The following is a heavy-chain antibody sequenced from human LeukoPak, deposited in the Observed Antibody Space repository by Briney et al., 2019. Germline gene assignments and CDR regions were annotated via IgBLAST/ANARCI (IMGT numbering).Heavy chain of an antibody. CDR3: ARWGHFDTSGYFVVDY. CDR1: DVSISSYY. D-gene: IGHD3-22*01. Sequence: PSETLSLTCTISDVSISSYYWNWIRQSPGKGLEWIGHIHYSGSTHYNPSLQSRVSISIDTSKNHSSLKLRSVTAVDTAVYYCARWGHFDTSGYFVVDYWGQGTLVTVSS. V-gene: IGHV4-59*01. CDR2: IHYSGST. J-gene: IGHJ4*02.